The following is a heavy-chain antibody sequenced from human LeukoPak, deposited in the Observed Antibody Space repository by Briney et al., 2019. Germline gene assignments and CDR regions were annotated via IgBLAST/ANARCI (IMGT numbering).Heavy chain of an antibody. D-gene: IGHD4-17*01. CDR1: GYTFTGYY. V-gene: IGHV1-2*02. CDR3: ARPMTTVTTSLKY. CDR2: INPNTGGT. Sequence: GASVKVSCKPSGYTFTGYYMHWVRQAPGQGLEWMGCINPNTGGTNYAQRFQGRVTMTRDTSISTAYMELSRLRSDDTAVYYCARPMTTVTTSLKYWGQGNLVTVSS. J-gene: IGHJ4*02.